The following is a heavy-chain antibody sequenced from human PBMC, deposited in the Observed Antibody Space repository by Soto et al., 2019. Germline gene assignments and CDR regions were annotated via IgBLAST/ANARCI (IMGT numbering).Heavy chain of an antibody. D-gene: IGHD2-15*01. Sequence: ASEEISSKDSGYPFTIYGLSCVRRAPGQGLEGMGWISAYNGNTNYAQKLQGRVTMTTDTSTSTAYMELRSLRADDTAVYYCARDPPCSCGSWNHPRYYYRMDVWGQGTSVT. V-gene: IGHV1-18*01. CDR1: GYPFTIYG. CDR3: ARDPPCSCGSWNHPRYYYRMDV. CDR2: ISAYNGNT. J-gene: IGHJ6*02.